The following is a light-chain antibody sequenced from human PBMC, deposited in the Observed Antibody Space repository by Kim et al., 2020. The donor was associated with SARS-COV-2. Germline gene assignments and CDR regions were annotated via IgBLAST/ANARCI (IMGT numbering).Light chain of an antibody. J-gene: IGKJ2*03. CDR2: DAS. CDR3: QQHSNWPPYS. Sequence: LCPGDRAPLSCRASQSVSSYLAWYQQKPGQAPRILIYDASNRATGIPARFSGGGSGTDFTLTISSLEPEDFAVYYCQQHSNWPPYSFGQGTKLEI. CDR1: QSVSSY. V-gene: IGKV3-11*01.